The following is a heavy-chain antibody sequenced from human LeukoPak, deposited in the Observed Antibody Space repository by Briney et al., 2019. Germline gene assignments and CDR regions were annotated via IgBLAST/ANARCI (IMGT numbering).Heavy chain of an antibody. CDR3: ARAGFDYILFDY. J-gene: IGHJ4*02. Sequence: SETLSLTCTVSGGPISSSSYYWGWIRQPPGKGLEWIGSIYYSGSTYYNPSLKSRVTISVDTSKNQFSLKLSSVTAADTAVYYCARAGFDYILFDYWGQGTLVTVSS. CDR1: GGPISSSSYY. V-gene: IGHV4-39*07. CDR2: IYYSGST. D-gene: IGHD2/OR15-2a*01.